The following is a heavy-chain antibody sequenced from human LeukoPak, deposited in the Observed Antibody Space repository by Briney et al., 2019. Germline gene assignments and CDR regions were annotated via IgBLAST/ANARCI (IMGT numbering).Heavy chain of an antibody. Sequence: ASVKVSCKASGYTFTSYDINWVRQATGQGLEWMGWMNPNSGNTGYAQKFQGRVAMTRNTSISTAYMELSSLRSEDTAVYYCARGCGYCSGGSRRLYYFGFWGQGTLVTVSS. CDR3: ARGCGYCSGGSRRLYYFGF. D-gene: IGHD2-15*01. CDR1: GYTFTSYD. J-gene: IGHJ4*02. CDR2: MNPNSGNT. V-gene: IGHV1-8*01.